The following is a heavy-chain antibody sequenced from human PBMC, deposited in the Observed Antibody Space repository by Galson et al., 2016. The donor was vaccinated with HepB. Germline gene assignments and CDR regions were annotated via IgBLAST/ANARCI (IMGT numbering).Heavy chain of an antibody. CDR3: TRDKINWAAGTRADY. V-gene: IGHV3-33*01. Sequence: SLRLSCAASGFTFSSYGMHWVRQAPGKGLEWVAVIWYDGSNKYYADSVKGRFTISRDNSKNTLYLQMNSLKTEDTALYYCTRDKINWAAGTRADYWGQGTLVTGSS. J-gene: IGHJ4*02. CDR2: IWYDGSNK. CDR1: GFTFSSYG. D-gene: IGHD6-13*01.